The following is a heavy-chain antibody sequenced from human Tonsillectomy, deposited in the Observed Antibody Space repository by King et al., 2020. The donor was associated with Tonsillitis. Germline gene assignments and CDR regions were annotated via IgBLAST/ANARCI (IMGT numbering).Heavy chain of an antibody. V-gene: IGHV3-33*01. CDR2: IFYDGSNK. CDR3: ARDLDGLDI. CDR1: GFMFTSYG. J-gene: IGHJ3*02. Sequence: QLVQSGGGVVQPGRSLRLSCAASGFMFTSYGMHWVRQAPGKGLEWVAVIFYDGSNKYYADSVKGRFTISRDNSKNTLYLQMNSLRAEDTAVYYCARDLDGLDIWGQGTMVTVSS.